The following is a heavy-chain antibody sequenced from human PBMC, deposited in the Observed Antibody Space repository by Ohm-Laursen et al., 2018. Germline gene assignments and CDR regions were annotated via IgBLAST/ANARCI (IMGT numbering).Heavy chain of an antibody. CDR1: GFTFSSYA. J-gene: IGHJ6*02. CDR2: ISGSGGST. Sequence: SLRLSCAASGFTFSSYAMSWVRQAPGKGLEWVSAISGSGGSTYYADSVKGRFTISRDNSKNTLYLQMNSLRAEDTAVYYCAKDEDYYGSGSYYNANYFGMDVWGQGTTVTVSS. D-gene: IGHD3-10*01. V-gene: IGHV3-23*01. CDR3: AKDEDYYGSGSYYNANYFGMDV.